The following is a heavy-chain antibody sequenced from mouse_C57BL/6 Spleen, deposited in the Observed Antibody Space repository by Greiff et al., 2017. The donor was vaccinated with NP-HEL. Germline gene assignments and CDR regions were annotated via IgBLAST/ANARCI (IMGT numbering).Heavy chain of an antibody. D-gene: IGHD1-1*01. CDR1: GYAFSSSW. J-gene: IGHJ4*01. Sequence: QVQLQQSGPELVKPGASVKISCKASGYAFSSSWMNWVKPRPGKGLEWIGRIYPGDGDTNYNGKFKGKATLTADKSSSTAYMQLSSLTSEDSAVYFCANYGSSFYAMDYWGQGTSVTVSS. CDR2: IYPGDGDT. V-gene: IGHV1-82*01. CDR3: ANYGSSFYAMDY.